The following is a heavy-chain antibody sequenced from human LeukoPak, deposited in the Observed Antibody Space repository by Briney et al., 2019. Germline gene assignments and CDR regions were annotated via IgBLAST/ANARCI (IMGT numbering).Heavy chain of an antibody. CDR1: GYTFTSYG. V-gene: IGHV1-8*03. Sequence: GASVKVSCKASGYTFTSYGINWVRQATGQGLEWMGWMNPNGGNTGYAQKYQGRVTITRNTSISTAYMELSSLRSEDTAVYYCARRRGRDGYNFGYWGQGTLVTVSS. J-gene: IGHJ4*02. CDR2: MNPNGGNT. D-gene: IGHD5-24*01. CDR3: ARRRGRDGYNFGY.